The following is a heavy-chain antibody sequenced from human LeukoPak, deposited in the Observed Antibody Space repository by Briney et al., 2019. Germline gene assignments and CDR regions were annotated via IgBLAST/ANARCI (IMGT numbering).Heavy chain of an antibody. D-gene: IGHD6-13*01. CDR1: GGSFSGYY. CDR3: ARSAGYSSSWRNWYSDL. CDR2: INHSGST. J-gene: IGHJ2*01. Sequence: PSETLSLTCAVYGGSFSGYYWSWIRQPPGKGLEWIGEINHSGSTNYNPSLKSRVTISVDTSKNQFSLKLSSVTAADTAVYYCARSAGYSSSWRNWYSDLWGRGTLVTVSS. V-gene: IGHV4-34*01.